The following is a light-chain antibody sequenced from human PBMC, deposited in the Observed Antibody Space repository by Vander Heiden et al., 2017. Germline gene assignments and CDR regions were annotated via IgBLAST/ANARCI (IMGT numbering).Light chain of an antibody. CDR2: AAS. CDR1: QDISSY. J-gene: IGKJ2*01. Sequence: DIQLTQSPSFLSASVGDRVTITCRACQDISSYLAWYQQKPEKAPRLLIYAASTLQSGVPSRFSGSGSGTEFTLTISSLQPEDFATYYCQQLNSYPRTFGQGTKLEIK. CDR3: QQLNSYPRT. V-gene: IGKV1-9*01.